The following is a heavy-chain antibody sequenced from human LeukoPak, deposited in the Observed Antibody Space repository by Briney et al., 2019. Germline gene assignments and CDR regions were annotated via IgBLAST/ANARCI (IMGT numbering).Heavy chain of an antibody. CDR1: GFTFSSYA. D-gene: IGHD6-19*01. J-gene: IGHJ4*02. V-gene: IGHV3-23*01. Sequence: GRSLRLSCAASGFTFSSYAMSWVRQAPGKGLEWVSAISGSGGSTYYADSVKGRFTISRDNSKNTLYLQMNSLRAEDTAVYYCAKSCRWYSSGVGPFDYWGQGTLVTVSS. CDR2: ISGSGGST. CDR3: AKSCRWYSSGVGPFDY.